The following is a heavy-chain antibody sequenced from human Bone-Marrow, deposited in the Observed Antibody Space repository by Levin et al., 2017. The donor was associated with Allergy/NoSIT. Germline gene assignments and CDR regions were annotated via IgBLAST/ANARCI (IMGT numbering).Heavy chain of an antibody. V-gene: IGHV3-48*03. J-gene: IGHJ3*02. CDR1: GFTFSSYE. CDR3: ARERITIFGVVGGAFDI. D-gene: IGHD3-3*01. Sequence: GGSLRLSCAASGFTFSSYEMNWVRQAPGKGLEWVSYISSSGSTIYYADSVKGRFTISRDNAKNSLYLQMNSLRAEDTAVYYCARERITIFGVVGGAFDIWGQGTMVTVSS. CDR2: ISSSGSTI.